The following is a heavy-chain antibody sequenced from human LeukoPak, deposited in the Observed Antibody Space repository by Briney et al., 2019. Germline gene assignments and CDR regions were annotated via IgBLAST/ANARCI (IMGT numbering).Heavy chain of an antibody. CDR3: VRHLSAGRPAFDI. CDR2: IYYSEST. Sequence: SQTLSLSCTLSGGSLYSYYSSSIRHPPRKGLEWIGYIYYSESTNYNPSLTCRVTISVDTSNNKFSLKLTSLTAADTAVSYCVRHLSAGRPAFDIWGQGTMVTVSS. V-gene: IGHV4-59*08. CDR1: GGSLYSYY. D-gene: IGHD2-15*01. J-gene: IGHJ3*02.